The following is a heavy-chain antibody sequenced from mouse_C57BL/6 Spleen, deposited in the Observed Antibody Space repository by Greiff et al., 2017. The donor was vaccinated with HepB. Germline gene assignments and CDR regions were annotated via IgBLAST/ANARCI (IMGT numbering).Heavy chain of an antibody. CDR2: INPNNGGT. CDR1: GSTFPDYN. CDR3: ARRHYYGSSYYFDY. V-gene: IGHV1-22*01. Sequence: VQLQQSGPELVKPGASVKMSCKASGSTFPDYNMHWVKQSHGKSLEWIGYINPNNGGTSYNQKFKGKATLTVNKSSSTAYRELRSLTSEDSAVYYCARRHYYGSSYYFDYWGQGTTLTVSS. J-gene: IGHJ2*01. D-gene: IGHD1-1*01.